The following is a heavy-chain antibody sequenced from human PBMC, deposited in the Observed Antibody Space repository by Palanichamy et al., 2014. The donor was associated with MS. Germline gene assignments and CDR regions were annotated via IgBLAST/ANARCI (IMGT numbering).Heavy chain of an antibody. CDR2: NSHDNFKI. V-gene: IGHV3-21*01. CDR3: ARDSDNSGNYYGDYFDY. Sequence: EVQLVESGGGLVKPGGSLRLSCIASGFTFSSYNMNWVRQAPGKGLEWVSSNSHDNFKIYYADSVKGRFTISRDNAKNSLYLQLNSLRAEDTAVYYCARDSDNSGNYYGDYFDYWGQGTLVTVSS. J-gene: IGHJ4*02. CDR1: GFTFSSYN. D-gene: IGHD1-26*01.